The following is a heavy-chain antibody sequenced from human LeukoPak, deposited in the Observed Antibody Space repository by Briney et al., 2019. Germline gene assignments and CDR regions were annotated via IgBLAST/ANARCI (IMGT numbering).Heavy chain of an antibody. J-gene: IGHJ4*02. Sequence: SETLSLTCTVSGGSISSGSYYWSWIRQPAGKGLEWIGRIYTSGSTNYNPSLKSRVTISLDTSKNQFSLKLSSVTAADTAVYYCASGYYYGSGSYYNLDYWGQGTLVTVSS. V-gene: IGHV4-61*02. CDR3: ASGYYYGSGSYYNLDY. CDR2: IYTSGST. D-gene: IGHD3-10*01. CDR1: GGSISSGSYY.